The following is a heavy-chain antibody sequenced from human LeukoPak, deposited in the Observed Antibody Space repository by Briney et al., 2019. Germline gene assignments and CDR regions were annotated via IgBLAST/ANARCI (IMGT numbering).Heavy chain of an antibody. CDR3: GKNRYSGSLSPFDI. Sequence: GSLRLSCAASGFTFSSYWMSWVRQAPGKGLEWVAVIKQDGTEKYYVDSVKGRFTISRDNAKNSLYLQMNSLRAEDTAVYYCGKNRYSGSLSPFDIWGQGTMVTVSS. J-gene: IGHJ3*02. CDR1: GFTFSSYW. CDR2: IKQDGTEK. V-gene: IGHV3-7*03. D-gene: IGHD1-26*01.